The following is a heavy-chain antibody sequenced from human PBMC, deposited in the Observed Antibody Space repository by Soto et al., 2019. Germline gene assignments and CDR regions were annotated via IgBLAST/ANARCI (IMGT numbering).Heavy chain of an antibody. J-gene: IGHJ5*02. CDR3: ARHGIKGLGELSFDVAVSNWFDP. D-gene: IGHD3-16*02. Sequence: PGESLKISCKGSGYSFTSYWIGWVRQMPGKGLEWMGIIYPGDSDTRYSPSFQGQVTISADKSISTAYLQWSSLKASDTAMYYCARHGIKGLGELSFDVAVSNWFDPWGQGTLVTVSS. CDR2: IYPGDSDT. CDR1: GYSFTSYW. V-gene: IGHV5-51*01.